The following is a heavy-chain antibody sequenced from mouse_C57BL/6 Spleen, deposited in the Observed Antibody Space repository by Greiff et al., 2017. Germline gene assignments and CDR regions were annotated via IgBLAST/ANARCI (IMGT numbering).Heavy chain of an antibody. CDR2: IDPEDGDT. V-gene: IGHV14-1*01. CDR1: GFNIKDYY. D-gene: IGHD1-1*01. J-gene: IGHJ1*03. CDR3: AGSSLSYWYFDV. Sequence: VHVKQSGAELVRPGASVKLSCTASGFNIKDYYMHWVKQRPEQGLEWIGRIDPEDGDTEYAPKFQGKATMTADTSSNTAYLQLSSLTSEDTAVYYCAGSSLSYWYFDVWGTGTTVTVSS.